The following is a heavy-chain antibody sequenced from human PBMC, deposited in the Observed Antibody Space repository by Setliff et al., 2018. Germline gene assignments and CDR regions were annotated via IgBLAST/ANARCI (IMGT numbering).Heavy chain of an antibody. J-gene: IGHJ3*02. D-gene: IGHD2-2*01. Sequence: SETPSLTCDVYGESFDTYYWSWIRQPPGKGLEWFGEINQSGSGDYNPSFKGRVTISVDTSKNQFSLILRSVTAADTAVYHCARGRMRGSCSGPSCTYDPFDIWGQGTPVTVSS. V-gene: IGHV4-34*01. CDR1: GESFDTYY. CDR2: INQSGSG. CDR3: ARGRMRGSCSGPSCTYDPFDI.